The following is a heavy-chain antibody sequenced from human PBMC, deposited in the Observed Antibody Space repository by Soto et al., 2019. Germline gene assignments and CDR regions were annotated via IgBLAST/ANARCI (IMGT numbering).Heavy chain of an antibody. CDR2: IWYDGSNK. D-gene: IGHD1-1*01. Sequence: GGSLRLSCAASGFTFSSYGMHWVRQAPGKGLEWVAVIWYDGSNKYYADSVKGRFTISRDNSKNTLYLQMNSLRAEDTAVYYCARAGTFYWFDPWGQGTLVTVSS. CDR3: ARAGTFYWFDP. V-gene: IGHV3-33*01. J-gene: IGHJ5*02. CDR1: GFTFSSYG.